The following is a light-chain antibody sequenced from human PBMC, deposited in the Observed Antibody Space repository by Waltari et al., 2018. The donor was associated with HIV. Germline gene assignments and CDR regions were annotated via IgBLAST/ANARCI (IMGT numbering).Light chain of an antibody. CDR1: ALPQPY. V-gene: IGLV3-10*01. Sequence: SYELTQPPSASVSPGQPARITCSGDALPQPYAYWYQQKSGQAPVLVIYEDSKRPPGIPERFSGSSSGTVATLTISGAQVEDESDYYCYSTDTSGHHRVFGGGTKLTVL. CDR2: EDS. J-gene: IGLJ2*01. CDR3: YSTDTSGHHRV.